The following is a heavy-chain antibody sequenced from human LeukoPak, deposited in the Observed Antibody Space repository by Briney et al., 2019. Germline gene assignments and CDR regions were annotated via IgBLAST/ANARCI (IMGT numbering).Heavy chain of an antibody. J-gene: IGHJ4*02. CDR2: IYYRGTT. D-gene: IGHD5-12*01. Sequence: SETLSLTCTVSGESIDSYYWSWIRQPPGKGLEWIGYIYYRGTTSYNPFLKSRVTISVDTSKNQFSLKLNSVTAADTAVYYCARLPRYGGYDHFDYWGQGILVIVSS. V-gene: IGHV4-59*12. CDR3: ARLPRYGGYDHFDY. CDR1: GESIDSYY.